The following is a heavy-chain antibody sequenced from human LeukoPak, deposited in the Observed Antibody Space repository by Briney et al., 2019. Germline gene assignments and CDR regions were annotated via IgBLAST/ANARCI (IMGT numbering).Heavy chain of an antibody. D-gene: IGHD3-16*01. J-gene: IGHJ5*02. V-gene: IGHV3-21*01. CDR3: ARDYAPNWFDP. CDR2: ISSSSYI. CDR1: GFTFSSYS. Sequence: PGGSLRLSCAASGFTFSSYSMNWVRQAPGKGLEWVSSISSSSYIYFADSVKGRFTISRDNAKNSLYLQMNSLRAEDTAVYYCARDYAPNWFDPWGQGTLVTVSS.